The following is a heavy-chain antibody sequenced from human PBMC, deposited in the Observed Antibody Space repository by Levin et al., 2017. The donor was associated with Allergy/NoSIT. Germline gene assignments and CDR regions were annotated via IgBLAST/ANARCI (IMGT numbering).Heavy chain of an antibody. Sequence: GGSLRLSCKGSGYSFSSYWIGWVRQMPGKGLEWMGIIYPGDSGTRYSPSFQGQVTISADKSISTAYLQWSSLQASDSAIYYCARHSGSGSLNNWFDPWGQGTLVTVSA. CDR1: GYSFSSYW. CDR2: IYPGDSGT. CDR3: ARHSGSGSLNNWFDP. D-gene: IGHD1-26*01. V-gene: IGHV5-51*01. J-gene: IGHJ5*02.